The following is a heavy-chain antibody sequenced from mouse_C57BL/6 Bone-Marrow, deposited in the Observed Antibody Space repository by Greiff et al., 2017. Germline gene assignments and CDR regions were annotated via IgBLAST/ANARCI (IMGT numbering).Heavy chain of an antibody. Sequence: EVHLVESGGGLVKPGGSLKLSCAASGFTFSSYAMSWVRQTPEKRLEWVATISDGGSYTYYPDNVKGRFTISRDNAKNHLYLQMSHLKSEDTAMYDCARVYDDYEFYAMDYWGQGTSVTVSS. CDR3: ARVYDDYEFYAMDY. CDR1: GFTFSSYA. J-gene: IGHJ4*01. D-gene: IGHD2-4*01. CDR2: ISDGGSYT. V-gene: IGHV5-4*01.